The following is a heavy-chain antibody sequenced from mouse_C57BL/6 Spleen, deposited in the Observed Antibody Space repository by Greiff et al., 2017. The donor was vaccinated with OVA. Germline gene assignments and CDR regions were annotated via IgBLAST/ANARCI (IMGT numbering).Heavy chain of an antibody. Sequence: QVQLQQSGAELVKPGASVKISCKASGYAFSSYWMNWVKQRPGKGLEWIGQIYPGDGDTNYNGKFKGKATLTADKSSSTAYMQLSSLTSEDSAVYFCARELVRLGSSQFAYWGQGTLVTVSA. J-gene: IGHJ3*01. CDR2: IYPGDGDT. CDR1: GYAFSSYW. CDR3: ARELVRLGSSQFAY. V-gene: IGHV1-80*01. D-gene: IGHD1-1*01.